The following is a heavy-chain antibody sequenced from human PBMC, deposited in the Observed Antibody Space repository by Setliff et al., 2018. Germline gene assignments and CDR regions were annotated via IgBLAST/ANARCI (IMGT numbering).Heavy chain of an antibody. CDR1: GYSFTDYW. V-gene: IGHV5-51*01. D-gene: IGHD5-12*01. CDR2: IYPSNSNI. CDR3: ARHRVGNSGYAIPILDF. Sequence: GESLKISCKASGYSFTDYWIAWVRQMPGKGLEWMGIIYPSNSNIKYSPSFGAQITFSVDKSITTACLQWSSLKASDTAIYYCARHRVGNSGYAIPILDFWGQGALVTVSS. J-gene: IGHJ4*02.